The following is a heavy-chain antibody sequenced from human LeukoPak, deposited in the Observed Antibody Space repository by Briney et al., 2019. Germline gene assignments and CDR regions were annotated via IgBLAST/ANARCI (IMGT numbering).Heavy chain of an antibody. J-gene: IGHJ4*02. CDR3: ARSLWFATTNFDY. Sequence: GGSLRLSCAVSGFTFNSYAMHWVRQTPGKGLEWVAVISYEGSNKYYADSVKGRFTISRDYSMHTLYLQMNSLRVEDTAIYYCARSLWFATTNFDYWGQGSLVTVSS. CDR2: ISYEGSNK. V-gene: IGHV3-30-3*01. CDR1: GFTFNSYA. D-gene: IGHD3-10*01.